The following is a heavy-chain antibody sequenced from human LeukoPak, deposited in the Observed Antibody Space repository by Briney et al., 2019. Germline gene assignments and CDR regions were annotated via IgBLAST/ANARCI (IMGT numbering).Heavy chain of an antibody. CDR1: GFTFSTFA. CDR3: ARDGSSGWPLKGAFDM. CDR2: IFPSGGEI. Sequence: GGSLRLSCAASGFTFSTFAMIWVRQPPGKGLEWVSGIFPSGGEIHYADSVRGRFTISRDNSKSTLSLQMNSLRAEDTAVYYCARDGSSGWPLKGAFDMWGQGTMVTVSA. V-gene: IGHV3-23*01. D-gene: IGHD6-19*01. J-gene: IGHJ3*02.